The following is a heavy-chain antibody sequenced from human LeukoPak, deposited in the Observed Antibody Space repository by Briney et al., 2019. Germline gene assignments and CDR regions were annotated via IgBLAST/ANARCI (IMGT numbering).Heavy chain of an antibody. CDR1: GGSFRGYY. CDR3: GGGNSVSAYDC. Sequence: SETLSLTCAVYGGSFRGYYWSWIRQPPGKGLEWIGEISHSGSTNYNPSLKSRVTISVDTSKNQFPLKLSSVTAADTAVYYCGGGNSVSAYDCWGQGTLVTVSS. V-gene: IGHV4-34*01. J-gene: IGHJ4*02. CDR2: ISHSGST. D-gene: IGHD4-23*01.